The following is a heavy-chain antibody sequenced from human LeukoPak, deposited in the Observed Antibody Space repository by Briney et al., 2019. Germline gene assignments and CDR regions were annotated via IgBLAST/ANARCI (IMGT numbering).Heavy chain of an antibody. CDR3: AREDFRSHFDY. D-gene: IGHD3/OR15-3a*01. Sequence: GGALRLSCAASGFTFSNYNMNWVRQAPGKGLDWVSYITSGSPTIYYADSVKGRFTISRDDSKTSLYLQMDSLRAEDTAVYYCAREDFRSHFDYWGQGTLVTVSS. J-gene: IGHJ4*02. V-gene: IGHV3-48*01. CDR2: ITSGSPTI. CDR1: GFTFSNYN.